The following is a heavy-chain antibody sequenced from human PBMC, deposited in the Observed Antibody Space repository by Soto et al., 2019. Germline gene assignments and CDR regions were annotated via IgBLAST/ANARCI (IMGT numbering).Heavy chain of an antibody. CDR3: ARDKFRYYDSSGRYYYGMDV. J-gene: IGHJ6*02. CDR2: ISSSGSTI. D-gene: IGHD3-22*01. V-gene: IGHV3-48*03. CDR1: GFTFSSYE. Sequence: GSLRLSCAASGFTFSSYEMNWVRQAPGKGLEWVSYISSSGSTIYYADSVKGRFTISRDNAKNSLYLQMNSLRAEDTAVYYCARDKFRYYDSSGRYYYGMDVWGQGTTVTVSS.